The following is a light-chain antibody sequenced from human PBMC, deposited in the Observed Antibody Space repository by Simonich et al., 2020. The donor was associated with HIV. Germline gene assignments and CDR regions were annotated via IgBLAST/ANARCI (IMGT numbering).Light chain of an antibody. CDR1: QSVLYSSNNKNY. V-gene: IGKV4-1*01. Sequence: DIVMTQSPDSLAVSLGERATINSKSSQSVLYSSNNKNYLAWYQQKPGHPPNLLIYWASPRESGVPDRFSASGSGTDFTLTISSLQAEDVAIYYCQQYYSTPPTFGQGTKVEIK. CDR2: WAS. J-gene: IGKJ1*01. CDR3: QQYYSTPPT.